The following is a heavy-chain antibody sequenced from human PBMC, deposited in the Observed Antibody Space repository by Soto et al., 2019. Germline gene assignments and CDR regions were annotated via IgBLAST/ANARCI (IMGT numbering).Heavy chain of an antibody. CDR1: GYTFTSYA. J-gene: IGHJ4*02. D-gene: IGHD5-18*01. Sequence: QVQLVQSGAEVKKPGASVKVSCKASGYTFTSYAMHWVRQAPGQRLEWMGWINAGNGNTKYSQKFQGRVTITRDTSASTAYMDLSSLRSEDTAVYYCAGGWIQLWFFRDYWGQGTLVTVSS. V-gene: IGHV1-3*01. CDR3: AGGWIQLWFFRDY. CDR2: INAGNGNT.